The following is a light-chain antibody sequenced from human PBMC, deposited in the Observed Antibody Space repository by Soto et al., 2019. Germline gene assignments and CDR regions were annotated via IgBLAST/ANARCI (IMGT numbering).Light chain of an antibody. V-gene: IGKV1-5*03. CDR2: KAS. CDR3: QQYDRFPYT. Sequence: DIQMTQSPSPLSASIGDTVIITCRASQSINSWLAWYQQKPGKAPKLLIHKASTLESGVPSRFSGSESGTEFTLTISSLQPDDFATFYCQQYDRFPYTFGQGTKLEIK. CDR1: QSINSW. J-gene: IGKJ2*01.